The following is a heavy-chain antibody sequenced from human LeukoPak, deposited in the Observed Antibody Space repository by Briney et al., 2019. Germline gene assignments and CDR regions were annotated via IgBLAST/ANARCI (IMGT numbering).Heavy chain of an antibody. J-gene: IGHJ4*02. CDR2: ISHSAST. CDR3: AGWFGELSSLFAY. Sequence: SETLSLTCAVSGYSISRPYYWGCIRQPPGKGLERIGSISHSASTYYSPSLKSRVSISVDTSKNQFSLKVRSVTAADTAVYYCAGWFGELSSLFAYWGQGILVTVSS. V-gene: IGHV4-38-2*01. D-gene: IGHD3-10*01. CDR1: GYSISRPYY.